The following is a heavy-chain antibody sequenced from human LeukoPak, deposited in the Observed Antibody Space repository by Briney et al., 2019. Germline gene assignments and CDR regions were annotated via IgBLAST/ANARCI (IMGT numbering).Heavy chain of an antibody. CDR2: ISSSGSYI. V-gene: IGHV3-21*01. D-gene: IGHD5-24*01. CDR3: ASDPRDGGQNV. CDR1: GFTFSSYS. J-gene: IGHJ6*04. Sequence: PGGSLRLSCAASGFTFSSYSMNWVRQAPGKGLEWVSSISSSGSYIYYADPVKGRFTFSRDKSKNTLYLQMNSLRPDDSAVYYCASDPRDGGQNVWGKGTTVTVSS.